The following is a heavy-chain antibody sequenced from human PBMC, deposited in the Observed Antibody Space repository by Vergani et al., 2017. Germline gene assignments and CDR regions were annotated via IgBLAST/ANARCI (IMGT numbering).Heavy chain of an antibody. J-gene: IGHJ5*02. D-gene: IGHD3-10*01. V-gene: IGHV4-31*03. CDR1: GGSISSGDYY. Sequence: QVQLQESGPGLVKPSQTLSLTCTVSGGSISSGDYYWSWIRQHPGKGLEWIGYIYYSGSTYYNPSLKSRVTISVDTSKNQFSLKLSSVTAADTAVYYCARDGADYYGSGSYGWFDPWGQGTLVTVSS. CDR3: ARDGADYYGSGSYGWFDP. CDR2: IYYSGST.